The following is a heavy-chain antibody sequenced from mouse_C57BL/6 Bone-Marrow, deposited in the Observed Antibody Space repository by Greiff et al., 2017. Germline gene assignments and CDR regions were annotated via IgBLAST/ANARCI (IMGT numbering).Heavy chain of an antibody. CDR3: ARYRATWGAY. V-gene: IGHV1-81*01. D-gene: IGHD3-1*01. J-gene: IGHJ3*01. CDR1: GYTFTSYG. CDR2: IYPRSGNT. Sequence: VQLQQSGAELARPGASVKLSCKASGYTFTSYGISWVKQRPGQGLEWIGEIYPRSGNTYYNEKFKGKATLTADKSSSTAYIELRRLTSEDSAVYFCARYRATWGAYWGQGTLVTVSA.